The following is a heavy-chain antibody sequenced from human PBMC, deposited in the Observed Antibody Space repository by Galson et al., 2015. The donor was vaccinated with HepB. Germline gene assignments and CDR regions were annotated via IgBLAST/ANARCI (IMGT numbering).Heavy chain of an antibody. CDR1: GFTFSDYY. Sequence: SLRLSCAASGFTFSDYYMSWIRQAPGKGLEWVSYISSSGSTIYYADSVKGRFTISRDNAKNSLYLQMNSLRAEDTAVYYCASSIPYYDSSGYFAFDIWGQGTMVTVSS. V-gene: IGHV3-11*01. CDR3: ASSIPYYDSSGYFAFDI. D-gene: IGHD3-22*01. J-gene: IGHJ3*02. CDR2: ISSSGSTI.